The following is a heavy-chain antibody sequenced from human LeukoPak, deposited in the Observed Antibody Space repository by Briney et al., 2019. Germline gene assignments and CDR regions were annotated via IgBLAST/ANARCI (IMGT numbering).Heavy chain of an antibody. J-gene: IGHJ4*02. Sequence: ASVKVSCKASGYTFTSYYMHWVRQAPGQGLEWMGIINPSGGSTSYAQKFQGRVTMTRDTSTSTVYMELSSLRSEDTAVYYCARVGYYYDSSGYCHEDIWFDYWGQGTLVTVSS. CDR1: GYTFTSYY. D-gene: IGHD3-22*01. V-gene: IGHV1-46*03. CDR2: INPSGGST. CDR3: ARVGYYYDSSGYCHEDIWFDY.